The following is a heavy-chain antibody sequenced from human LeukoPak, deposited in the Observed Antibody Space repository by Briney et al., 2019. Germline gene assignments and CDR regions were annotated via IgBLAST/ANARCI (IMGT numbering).Heavy chain of an antibody. V-gene: IGHV4-59*01. D-gene: IGHD5-24*01. J-gene: IGHJ3*02. Sequence: SETLSLTCTVSGGSISSYYWSWIRQPPGKGLEWIVYIYDSGRTNYNPSLKSRLTISVDTSKNQFSLKLTSVTAADTAIYYCARVRNYPDAFDIWGQGTMVTVSS. CDR3: ARVRNYPDAFDI. CDR1: GGSISSYY. CDR2: IYDSGRT.